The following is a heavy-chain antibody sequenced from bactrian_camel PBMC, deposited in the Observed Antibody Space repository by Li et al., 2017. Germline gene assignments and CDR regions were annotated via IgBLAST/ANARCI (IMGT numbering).Heavy chain of an antibody. CDR1: GGTYLNC. Sequence: HVQLVESGGSSVQTGGSLRLSCAASGGTYLNCMGWFRQAPGKEREGVATIDSDGTTTYTDSVRGRFTISQDNAKATVYLQMNSLAPEDTALYYCATATDCRWTGYPTWTPMANYWGQGTQVTVS. D-gene: IGHD1*01. V-gene: IGHV3S53*01. J-gene: IGHJ4*01. CDR2: IDSDGTT. CDR3: ATATDCRWTGYPTWTPMANY.